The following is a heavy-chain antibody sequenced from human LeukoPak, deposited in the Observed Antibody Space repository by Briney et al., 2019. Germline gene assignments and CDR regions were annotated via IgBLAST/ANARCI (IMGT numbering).Heavy chain of an antibody. Sequence: GGSLRLSCAASGFTFSTYCMTWVRQAPGEGLEWVASLNQDGSEKYYVDSVKGRFTISRDNAQKSLYLEMKRLTAKDTAVYYCARAVTSTEGYWGQGTLVTVSS. CDR3: ARAVTSTEGY. CDR1: GFTFSTYC. V-gene: IGHV3-7*03. J-gene: IGHJ4*02. CDR2: LNQDGSEK.